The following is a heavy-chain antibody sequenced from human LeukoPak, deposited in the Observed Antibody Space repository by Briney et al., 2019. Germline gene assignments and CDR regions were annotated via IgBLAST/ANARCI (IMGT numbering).Heavy chain of an antibody. V-gene: IGHV1-69*13. D-gene: IGHD3-9*01. CDR3: ARAEDQGRYFDWLPGFDP. CDR1: GGTFSSYV. J-gene: IGHJ5*02. Sequence: SVKVSCKASGGTFSSYVINWVRQAPGQGLEWMGGILPIFGTSIYSQQFQGRVTITADESTNTAYMELNRLRSDDTATYYCARAEDQGRYFDWLPGFDPWGQGTLVTVSS. CDR2: ILPIFGTS.